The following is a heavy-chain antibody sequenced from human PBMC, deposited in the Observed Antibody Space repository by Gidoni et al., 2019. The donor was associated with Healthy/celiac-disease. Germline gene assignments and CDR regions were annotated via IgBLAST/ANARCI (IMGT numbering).Heavy chain of an antibody. J-gene: IGHJ4*02. CDR1: GYTFTSYY. Sequence: QVQLVQSGAEVKKPGASVKVSCRASGYTFTSYYMHWVRQAPGQGLEWMGIINPSGGSTSYAQKFQGRVTMTRDTSTSTVYMELSSLRSEDTAVYYCAREGPAALLAYWGQGTLVTVSS. V-gene: IGHV1-46*01. D-gene: IGHD2-2*01. CDR2: INPSGGST. CDR3: AREGPAALLAY.